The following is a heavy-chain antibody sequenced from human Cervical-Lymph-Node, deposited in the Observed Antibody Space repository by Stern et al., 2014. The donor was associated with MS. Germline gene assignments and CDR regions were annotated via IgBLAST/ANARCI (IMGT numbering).Heavy chain of an antibody. CDR1: GGTFSNHA. V-gene: IGHV1-69*01. CDR3: ARGYSYHDFWTSYYGHFED. CDR2: TLHPFETS. D-gene: IGHD3-3*01. Sequence: VQLVESGGEVKNPGSSVKVSCKVSGGTFSNHAINWVRQAPGQGLEWMGATLHPFETSYYVQHLQDRLTITADGPTTTVYMELSSLKSDDTAVYYCARGYSYHDFWTSYYGHFEDWGQGTLITVSS. J-gene: IGHJ4*02.